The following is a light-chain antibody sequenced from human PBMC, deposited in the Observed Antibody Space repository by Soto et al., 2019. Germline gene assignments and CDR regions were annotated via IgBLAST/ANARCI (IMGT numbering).Light chain of an antibody. CDR3: QQYSTSPWT. Sequence: DIVMTQSPDSLAVSLGERATINCRYSQTIFYSSNRKDYLAWYQQKPGQPPRVLIYWASTRESGVPDRFSGSGSGSDFTLTISNRQAEDVAVYYCQQYSTSPWTFGQGTKVEIK. V-gene: IGKV4-1*01. J-gene: IGKJ1*01. CDR2: WAS. CDR1: QTIFYSSNRKDY.